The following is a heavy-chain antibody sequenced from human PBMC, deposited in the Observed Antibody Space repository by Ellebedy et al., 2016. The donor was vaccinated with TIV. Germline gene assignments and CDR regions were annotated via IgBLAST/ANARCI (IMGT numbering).Heavy chain of an antibody. Sequence: ASVKVSXXASGYTFTSYDINWVRQATGQGLEWMGWMNPNSGNTGYAQKFQGRVTMTRNTSISTAYMELSSLRSEDTAVYYCAVLPAGQYYYYYYGMDVWGQGTTATVSS. CDR2: MNPNSGNT. J-gene: IGHJ6*02. D-gene: IGHD2-2*01. CDR1: GYTFTSYD. V-gene: IGHV1-8*01. CDR3: AVLPAGQYYYYYYGMDV.